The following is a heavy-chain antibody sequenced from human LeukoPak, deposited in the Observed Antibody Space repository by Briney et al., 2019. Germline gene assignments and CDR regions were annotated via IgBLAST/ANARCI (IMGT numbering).Heavy chain of an antibody. Sequence: GASVKVSCKASGGTFSSYAISWVRQAPGQGLEWMGRIIPIFGTANYAQKFQGRVTITTDESTSTAYMELSSLRSEDTAVCYCARVDCGGDCYSADYWGQGTLVTVSS. CDR1: GGTFSSYA. J-gene: IGHJ4*02. CDR2: IIPIFGTA. CDR3: ARVDCGGDCYSADY. D-gene: IGHD2-21*02. V-gene: IGHV1-69*05.